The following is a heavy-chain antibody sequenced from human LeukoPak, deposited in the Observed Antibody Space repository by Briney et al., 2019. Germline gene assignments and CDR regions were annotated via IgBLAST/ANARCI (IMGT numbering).Heavy chain of an antibody. Sequence: GGSLRLSCAASGFTFDDYAMHWVRQAPGKGLEWVSGISWNSGSIGYADSVKGRFTISGDNAKNSLYLQMNSLRAEDTALYYCAKDINLGELAWGQGTLVTVSS. CDR1: GFTFDDYA. CDR2: ISWNSGSI. CDR3: AKDINLGELA. D-gene: IGHD3-10*01. J-gene: IGHJ5*02. V-gene: IGHV3-9*01.